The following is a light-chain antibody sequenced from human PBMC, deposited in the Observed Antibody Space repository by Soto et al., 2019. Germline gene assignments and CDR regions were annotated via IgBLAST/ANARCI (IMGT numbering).Light chain of an antibody. Sequence: DIVMTQSPDSLAVSLGERATINCKSSQSVFYSSNNKNYLAWYQQRPGQPPKLLLYWASTRESGVPDRFSGSGSGTAFTLTISSLQAEDVATYDCQQYFSTSWTFGQGTKVEIK. V-gene: IGKV4-1*01. CDR1: QSVFYSSNNKNY. CDR3: QQYFSTSWT. J-gene: IGKJ1*01. CDR2: WAS.